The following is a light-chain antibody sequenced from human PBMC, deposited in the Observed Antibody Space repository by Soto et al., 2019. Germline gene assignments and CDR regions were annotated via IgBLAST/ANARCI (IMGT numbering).Light chain of an antibody. V-gene: IGKV3-20*01. CDR3: QQYDNSPAYT. J-gene: IGKJ2*01. CDR1: QSVSSRY. CDR2: GAS. Sequence: EIVLTQSPGTLSLSPGVRATLSCRASQSVSSRYLAWYQQKVGQAPRLLIYGASSRATGIPDRFSGSGSGTDFTLTISRLEPEDFAVYYCQQYDNSPAYTFGQGTKLEIK.